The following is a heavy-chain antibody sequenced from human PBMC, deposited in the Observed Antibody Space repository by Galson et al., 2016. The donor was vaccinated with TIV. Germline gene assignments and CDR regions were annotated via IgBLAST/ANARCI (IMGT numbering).Heavy chain of an antibody. V-gene: IGHV3-7*01. D-gene: IGHD1-1*01. Sequence: SLRLSCAASGFTFSRHWMSWVRQAPGKGLEWVANIKQDGDYKYYVDSVKGRFTIPRDSAKNSLYLQMNSLRAEDTAVYYCARGNDPGATYSLDYWGQGTLVTVSS. CDR2: IKQDGDYK. CDR3: ARGNDPGATYSLDY. CDR1: GFTFSRHW. J-gene: IGHJ4*02.